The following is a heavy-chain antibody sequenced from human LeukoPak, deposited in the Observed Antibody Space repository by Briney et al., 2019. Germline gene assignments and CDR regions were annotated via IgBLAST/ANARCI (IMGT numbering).Heavy chain of an antibody. Sequence: PGGSLRLSCAASGFSFSGYAMSWVRQAPGKGLDWVSGVSDSGVNTYYADSVKGRFTISRDNAKNTLYLQMNSLRAEDTAVYYCVRSAFLTTEFYFDYWGQGTLVTVSS. D-gene: IGHD4-11*01. CDR1: GFSFSGYA. J-gene: IGHJ4*02. CDR3: VRSAFLTTEFYFDY. V-gene: IGHV3-23*01. CDR2: VSDSGVNT.